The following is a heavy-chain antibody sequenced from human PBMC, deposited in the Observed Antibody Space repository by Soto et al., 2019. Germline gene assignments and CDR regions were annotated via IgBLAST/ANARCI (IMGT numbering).Heavy chain of an antibody. CDR3: ATAGIARGWYGYYYYGMDV. D-gene: IGHD6-19*01. Sequence: QVQLVQSGAEVQKPGASVKVSCKVSGYTLTELSMHWVRQAPGKGLEWMGGFDPEDGETIYAQKFQGRVTMTEDTSTDTAYMELSSLRSEDTAVYYCATAGIARGWYGYYYYGMDVWGQGTTVTVSS. J-gene: IGHJ6*02. CDR1: GYTLTELS. CDR2: FDPEDGET. V-gene: IGHV1-24*01.